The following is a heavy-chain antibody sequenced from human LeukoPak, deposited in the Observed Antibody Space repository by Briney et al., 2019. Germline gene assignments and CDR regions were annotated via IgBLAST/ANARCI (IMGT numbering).Heavy chain of an antibody. CDR1: GGTFSSYA. D-gene: IGHD3-10*01. CDR3: ARTGTGGDYYYGMDV. CDR2: IIPIFGTA. V-gene: IGHV1-69*13. J-gene: IGHJ6*04. Sequence: SVKVTCKASGGTFSSYAISWVRQAPGQGLEWMGGIIPIFGTANYAQKFQGRVTITADESTSTAYMELSSLRSEDTAVYYCARTGTGGDYYYGMDVWGKGTTVTVSS.